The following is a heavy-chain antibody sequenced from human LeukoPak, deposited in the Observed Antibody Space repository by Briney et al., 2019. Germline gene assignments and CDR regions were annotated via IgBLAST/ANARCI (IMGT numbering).Heavy chain of an antibody. J-gene: IGHJ4*02. CDR1: VYTFTSYD. Sequence: ASVKVSCKASVYTFTSYDINWVRQAAGQGLEWMGWMNPNSGNTGYAQKFQGRVTMTRNTSISTAYMELSSLRSEDTAVYYCARGVHYYGSGSYFDYWGQGTLVTVSS. D-gene: IGHD3-10*01. CDR2: MNPNSGNT. CDR3: ARGVHYYGSGSYFDY. V-gene: IGHV1-8*01.